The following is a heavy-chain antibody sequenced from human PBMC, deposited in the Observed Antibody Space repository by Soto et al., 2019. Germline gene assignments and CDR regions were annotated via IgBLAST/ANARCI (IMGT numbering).Heavy chain of an antibody. CDR3: ARSIVVVTALDY. Sequence: QFQLVQSGAEEKKPGASVKVSCKASGYTFTSYAMHWVRQAPGQRLEWVGWINAGNGNTKYSQKFHGRVTITRDTTASTAYMGLSSLRSEDTDVYYCARSIVVVTALDYWGQGTLVTVSS. D-gene: IGHD2-21*02. CDR1: GYTFTSYA. CDR2: INAGNGNT. J-gene: IGHJ4*02. V-gene: IGHV1-3*05.